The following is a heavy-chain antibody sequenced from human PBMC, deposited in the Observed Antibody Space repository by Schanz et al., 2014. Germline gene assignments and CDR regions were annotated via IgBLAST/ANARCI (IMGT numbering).Heavy chain of an antibody. CDR1: GFTFSSYA. D-gene: IGHD3-22*01. V-gene: IGHV3-23*01. Sequence: EVQLLESGGGLVQPGGSLRLSCAASGFTFSSYAMSWVRQAPGKGLEWVSAITDSGGSTYYADSVKGRFTISRDNSKNTLYLQMNSLRAEDTAVYFCAKSYDTSGYSGFDYWGQGTLVTVSS. CDR3: AKSYDTSGYSGFDY. CDR2: ITDSGGST. J-gene: IGHJ4*02.